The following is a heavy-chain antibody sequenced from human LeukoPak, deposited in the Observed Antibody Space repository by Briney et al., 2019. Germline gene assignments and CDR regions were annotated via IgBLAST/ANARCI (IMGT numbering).Heavy chain of an antibody. Sequence: ASVKVSCKASGYTFTSYDINWVRQATGQGLEWMGWMNPNSGNTGYAQKFQGRVTMTRNTSISTAYMELSSLRSEDTAVYYCARATMIVVVITTDPGAFDIWGQGTMVTVSS. J-gene: IGHJ3*02. CDR2: MNPNSGNT. CDR3: ARATMIVVVITTDPGAFDI. CDR1: GYTFTSYD. V-gene: IGHV1-8*01. D-gene: IGHD3-22*01.